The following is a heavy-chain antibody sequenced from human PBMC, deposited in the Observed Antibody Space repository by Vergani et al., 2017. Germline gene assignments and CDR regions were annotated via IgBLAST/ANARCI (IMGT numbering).Heavy chain of an antibody. J-gene: IGHJ4*02. D-gene: IGHD3-10*01. CDR3: ARNLRINMVRGAPPLGD. CDR1: GIPFTSQT. CDR2: ISAFNGNT. V-gene: IGHV1-18*01. Sequence: QVQLVQSGDEVKKPGASVKVSCQSSGIPFTSQTFSWVRQAPGQGLERLGWISAFNGNTVSAQRLQGRVTLTRDTSTSTTYVEVRGLRSDDTAVYYCARNLRINMVRGAPPLGDWGQGTLVTVSS.